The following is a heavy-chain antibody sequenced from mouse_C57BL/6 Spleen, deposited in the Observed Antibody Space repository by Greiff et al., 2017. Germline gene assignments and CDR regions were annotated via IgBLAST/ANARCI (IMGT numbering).Heavy chain of an antibody. D-gene: IGHD2-10*01. V-gene: IGHV1-7*01. Sequence: VQLQQSGAELAKPGASVKLSCKASGYTFTSYWMHWVKQRPGQGLEWIGYINPSSGYTTYNQKFKDKATLTADKSSSTAYMQLSSLTYEDSAVYYCATYYGNRGDYFDYWGQGTTLTVSS. CDR2: INPSSGYT. J-gene: IGHJ2*01. CDR3: ATYYGNRGDYFDY. CDR1: GYTFTSYW.